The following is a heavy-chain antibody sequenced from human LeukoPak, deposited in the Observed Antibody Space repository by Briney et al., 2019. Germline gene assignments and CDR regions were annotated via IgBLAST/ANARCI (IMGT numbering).Heavy chain of an antibody. J-gene: IGHJ6*03. D-gene: IGHD1-26*01. Sequence: SLKVSCKASVGTLSSSAISWGRQAPGQGLGWLGGIIPIFGTANYAQKFQGRVTITTDKSTGTAYMELSSLRSEDTAVYYCARVPAWEYYYYMDVWGKGTTVTVSS. CDR3: ARVPAWEYYYYMDV. V-gene: IGHV1-69*05. CDR1: VGTLSSSA. CDR2: IIPIFGTA.